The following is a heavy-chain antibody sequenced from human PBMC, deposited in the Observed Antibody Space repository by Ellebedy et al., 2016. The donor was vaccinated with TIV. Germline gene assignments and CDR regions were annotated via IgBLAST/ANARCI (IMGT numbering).Heavy chain of an antibody. CDR2: ITGSGDGGRT. Sequence: GVSLKISXAASGFTFSSYAMSWVRQAPGKGLEWLSAITGSGDGGRTYSADSVKGRFTISRDNSKNTLYLQMNSLRAEDTAVYYCAGRSGTYSDAFDIWGQGTMVTVSS. J-gene: IGHJ3*02. CDR3: AGRSGTYSDAFDI. D-gene: IGHD1-26*01. CDR1: GFTFSSYA. V-gene: IGHV3-23*01.